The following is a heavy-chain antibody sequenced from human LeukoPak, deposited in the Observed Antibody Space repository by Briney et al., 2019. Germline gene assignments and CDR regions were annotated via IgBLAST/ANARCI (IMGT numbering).Heavy chain of an antibody. J-gene: IGHJ4*02. CDR2: MRPNSDNT. Sequence: AASVKVSCKASGYTFSNYDINWVRQATGQGLEWMGWMRPNSDNTGYAQKFQGRLTMTTNTSINTAYMELNSLTSEDTAVYYCARGSQRGGNSDWGRGTLVTVSS. CDR1: GYTFSNYD. V-gene: IGHV1-8*02. D-gene: IGHD4-23*01. CDR3: ARGSQRGGNSD.